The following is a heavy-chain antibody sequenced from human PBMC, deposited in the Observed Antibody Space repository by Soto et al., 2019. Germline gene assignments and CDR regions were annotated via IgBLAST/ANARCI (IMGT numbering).Heavy chain of an antibody. CDR2: IKKKTDGWTA. D-gene: IGHD6-19*01. CDR1: GFSFSNAW. V-gene: IGHV3-15*01. Sequence: PGGSLRLSCAASGFSFSNAWMSWVRQAPGKGLEWLGHIKKKTDGWTADYAAPVKGRFTISRDDSKNTLYLQMNRLRTEDTAVYYGRTQWLDWGQGTLVTVSS. CDR3: RTQWLD. J-gene: IGHJ4*02.